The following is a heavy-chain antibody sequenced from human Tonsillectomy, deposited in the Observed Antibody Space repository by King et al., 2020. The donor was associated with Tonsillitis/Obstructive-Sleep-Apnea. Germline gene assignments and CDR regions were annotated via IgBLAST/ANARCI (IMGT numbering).Heavy chain of an antibody. CDR2: ISAHNGHT. CDR3: ARDSVSHDFDSSGYYTFNY. CDR1: GYTFTNYG. J-gene: IGHJ4*02. V-gene: IGHV1-18*01. D-gene: IGHD3-22*01. Sequence: QLVQSGAEVKKPGASVKVSCKASGYTFTNYGISWVRQAPGQGLEWMAWISAHNGHTNYAQKLQGRVTMTTDTSTSTAYMELRSLRPDDTAVYYCARDSVSHDFDSSGYYTFNYWGQGTLVTVSA.